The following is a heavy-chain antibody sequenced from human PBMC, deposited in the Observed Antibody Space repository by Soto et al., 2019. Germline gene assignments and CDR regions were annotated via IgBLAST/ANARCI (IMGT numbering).Heavy chain of an antibody. CDR3: ARGGGSPDY. Sequence: SETLSLTCTVSGGSISSSSYYWGWIRQPPGKGLEWIGSIYYSGSTYYNPSLKSRVTISVDTSKNQFSLKLSSVTAADTAVYYCARGGGSPDYWGQGTLVTVSS. D-gene: IGHD1-26*01. V-gene: IGHV4-39*01. CDR2: IYYSGST. CDR1: GGSISSSSYY. J-gene: IGHJ4*02.